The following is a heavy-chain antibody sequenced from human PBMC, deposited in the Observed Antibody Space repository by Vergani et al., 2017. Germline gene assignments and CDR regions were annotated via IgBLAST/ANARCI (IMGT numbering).Heavy chain of an antibody. CDR3: ARDHQGPTTLDY. V-gene: IGHV1-2*02. D-gene: IGHD1-26*01. CDR1: GYTFTGYY. Sequence: QVQLVQSGAEVKKPGSSVKVSCKASGYTFTGYYMHWVRQAPGQGLEWMGWINPNSGGTNYAQKFQGRVTMTRDTSISTAYIELASLTSDDTAIYYCARDHQGPTTLDYWGQGSLVTVSS. J-gene: IGHJ4*02. CDR2: INPNSGGT.